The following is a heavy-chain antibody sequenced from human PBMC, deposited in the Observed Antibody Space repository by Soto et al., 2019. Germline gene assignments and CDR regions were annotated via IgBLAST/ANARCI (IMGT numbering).Heavy chain of an antibody. CDR1: GGTFSSYA. J-gene: IGHJ5*02. V-gene: IGHV1-69*06. Sequence: QVQLVQSGAEVKKPGSSVKVSCKASGGTFSSYAISWVRQDPGQGLEWMGGIIPIFGTANYAQKFQGRVTITADTSTSKAYMELSSLRSEDTAVYYGAREPRRGLRFLARVWFDPWGQGPLVTVSS. CDR2: IIPIFGTA. D-gene: IGHD3-3*01. CDR3: AREPRRGLRFLARVWFDP.